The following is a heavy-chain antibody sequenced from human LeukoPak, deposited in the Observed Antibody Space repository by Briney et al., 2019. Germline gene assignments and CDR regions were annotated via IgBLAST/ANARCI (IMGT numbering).Heavy chain of an antibody. J-gene: IGHJ6*02. CDR3: ARGRRLLGYCSSTSCSPYYYGMDV. V-gene: IGHV4-34*01. CDR2: INHSGST. Sequence: SETLSLTCAVYGGSFSGYYWSWIRQPPGKGLEWIGEINHSGSTNYNPSLKSRVTISVDTSKNQFSLKLSSVTAADAAVYYCARGRRLLGYCSSTSCSPYYYGMDVWGQGTTVTVSS. CDR1: GGSFSGYY. D-gene: IGHD2-2*01.